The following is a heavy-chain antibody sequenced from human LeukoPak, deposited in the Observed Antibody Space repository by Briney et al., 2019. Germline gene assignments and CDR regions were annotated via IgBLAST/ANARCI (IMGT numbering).Heavy chain of an antibody. V-gene: IGHV4-31*03. D-gene: IGHD6-13*01. CDR2: IYYSGST. CDR3: ARDHRYSSSWYGYGMDV. Sequence: PSETLSLTCTVSGGSISSGGYYWSWIRRHPGKGLEWIGYIYYSGSTYYNPSLKSRVTISVDTSKNQFSLKLSSVTAADTAVYYCARDHRYSSSWYGYGMDVWGQGTTVTVSS. J-gene: IGHJ6*02. CDR1: GGSISSGGYY.